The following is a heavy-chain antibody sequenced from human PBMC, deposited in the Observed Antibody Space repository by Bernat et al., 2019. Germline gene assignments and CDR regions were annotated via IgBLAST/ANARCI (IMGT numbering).Heavy chain of an antibody. CDR2: IYYSGST. CDR3: ARWAAAAGTWDYYFDY. V-gene: IGHV4-39*01. CDR1: GGSISNSDYY. Sequence: QLQLQESGPGLVKPSETLSLTCIVSGGSISNSDYYWGWIRQPPGKGLEWIGSIYYSGSTYYNPSLKSRITISVDTSKSQFSLKLSSVTAADTAVYYCARWAAAAGTWDYYFDYWGQGTLVTVSS. J-gene: IGHJ4*02. D-gene: IGHD6-13*01.